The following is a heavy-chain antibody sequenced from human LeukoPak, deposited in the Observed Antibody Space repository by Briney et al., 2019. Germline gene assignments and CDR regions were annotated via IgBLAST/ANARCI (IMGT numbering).Heavy chain of an antibody. J-gene: IGHJ6*03. Sequence: SSETLSLTCTVSGGSISSYYWSWIRQPPGKGLEWIGRIYTSGSTNYNPSLKSRVTMSVDTSKNQFSLKLSSVTAADTAVYYCARSTYYDFWSGYYYYYYMDVWGKGTTVTVSS. V-gene: IGHV4-4*07. CDR1: GGSISSYY. CDR3: ARSTYYDFWSGYYYYYYMDV. D-gene: IGHD3-3*01. CDR2: IYTSGST.